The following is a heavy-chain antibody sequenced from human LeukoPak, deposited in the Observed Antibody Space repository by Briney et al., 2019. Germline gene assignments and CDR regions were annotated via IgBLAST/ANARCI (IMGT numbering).Heavy chain of an antibody. Sequence: ASVKVSCKASGYTFTSYAMHWVRQAPGQGLEWMGWINPNSGGTNYAQKFQGWVTMTRDTSISTAYMELSRLRSDDTAVYYCARGGIYSGYPYYFDYWGQGTLVTVSS. CDR1: GYTFTSYA. CDR2: INPNSGGT. V-gene: IGHV1-2*04. J-gene: IGHJ4*02. D-gene: IGHD5-12*01. CDR3: ARGGIYSGYPYYFDY.